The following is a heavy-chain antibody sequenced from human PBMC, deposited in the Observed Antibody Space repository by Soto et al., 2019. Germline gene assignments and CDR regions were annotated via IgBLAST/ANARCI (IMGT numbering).Heavy chain of an antibody. J-gene: IGHJ6*03. D-gene: IGHD3-10*01. CDR2: ISWNSGSI. V-gene: IGHV3-9*01. CDR3: AKDALITMVRGVTLPYYYYYMDV. Sequence: GGSLRLSCAASGFTFDDYAMHWVRQAPGKGLEWVSGISWNSGSIGYADSVKGRFTISRDNAKNSLYLQMNSLRAEDTALYYCAKDALITMVRGVTLPYYYYYMDVWGKGTTVTVSS. CDR1: GFTFDDYA.